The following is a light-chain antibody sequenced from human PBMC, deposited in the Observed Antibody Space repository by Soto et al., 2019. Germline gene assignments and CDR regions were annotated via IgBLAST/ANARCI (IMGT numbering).Light chain of an antibody. Sequence: HSELTKAASVTGFPGQSITISCTRTSSDVGGYNYVSWYQQHPGKAPKLMIYDVSNRPSGVSNRFSGSKSGNTASLTISGLQAEDEADYYCSSYTSSSTSFGTGTKVTVL. CDR2: DVS. CDR3: SSYTSSSTS. J-gene: IGLJ1*01. V-gene: IGLV2-14*01. CDR1: SSDVGGYNY.